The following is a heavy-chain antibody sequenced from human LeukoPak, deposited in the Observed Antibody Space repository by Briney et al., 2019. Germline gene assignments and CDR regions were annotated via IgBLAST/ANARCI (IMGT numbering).Heavy chain of an antibody. CDR2: IYYSGST. CDR1: GGFIRSSTYY. V-gene: IGHV4-39*07. Sequence: NASETLFLTCTVSGGFIRSSTYYWGWFRQPPGKGLEWLGSIYYSGSTYQYPSLKNRVTMSGDTTKNQFSLKLNSVTAADTAVYYCATTELVARAFDIWGQGTMVTVSS. CDR3: ATTELVARAFDI. D-gene: IGHD6-13*01. J-gene: IGHJ3*02.